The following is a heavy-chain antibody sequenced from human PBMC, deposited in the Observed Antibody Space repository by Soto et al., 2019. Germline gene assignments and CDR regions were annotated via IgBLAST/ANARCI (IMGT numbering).Heavy chain of an antibody. V-gene: IGHV4-31*03. CDR3: ARIEMASIK. CDR1: GASIRSGGCY. Sequence: SETLSLTCSVSGASIRSGGCYWSWLRQSPGKGLEWIGHIYYTGSTFYSPSLKSRLTISLDTSKNQFSLDLRSVTAADTAMYYCARIEMASIKWGRGTLVTVS. J-gene: IGHJ4*02. CDR2: IYYTGST.